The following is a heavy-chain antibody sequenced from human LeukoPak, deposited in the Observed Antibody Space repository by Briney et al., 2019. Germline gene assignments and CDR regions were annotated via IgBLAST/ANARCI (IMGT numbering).Heavy chain of an antibody. V-gene: IGHV1-2*02. CDR2: INPNSGGT. CDR1: GYTFTGYY. J-gene: IGHJ6*02. Sequence: GASVKVSCKASGYTFTGYYIHWARQAPGQGLEWMGWINPNSGGTNYAQKFQDRVTMTRDTSISTAYMELSRLRYDDTAVYYCARLLYYYGMDVWGQGTTVTVS. CDR3: ARLLYYYGMDV.